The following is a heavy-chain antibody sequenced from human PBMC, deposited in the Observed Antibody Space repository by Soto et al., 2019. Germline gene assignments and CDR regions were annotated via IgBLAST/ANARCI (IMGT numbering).Heavy chain of an antibody. D-gene: IGHD3-10*01. Sequence: ASVKVSCKASGYTFTGYYMHWVRQAPGQGLEWMGWINPKSGGTNYAQKFQGWVTMTRDTSISTAYMELSRLRSDDTAVYYCARDRYYGSGSFYYYMDVWGKGTTVTVSS. V-gene: IGHV1-2*04. J-gene: IGHJ6*03. CDR3: ARDRYYGSGSFYYYMDV. CDR2: INPKSGGT. CDR1: GYTFTGYY.